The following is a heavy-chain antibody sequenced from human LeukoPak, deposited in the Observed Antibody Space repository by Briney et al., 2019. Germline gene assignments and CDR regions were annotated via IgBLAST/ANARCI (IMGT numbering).Heavy chain of an antibody. Sequence: ASVKVSCKVSGYTLTELSMHWVRQAPGKGLEWMGGFDPEDGETIYAQKFQGRVTMTEDTSTDTAYMELSSLRSEDTAVYYCAIGPPRGSGYQFDYWGQGTLVTVSS. CDR1: GYTLTELS. D-gene: IGHD3-3*01. J-gene: IGHJ4*02. V-gene: IGHV1-24*01. CDR2: FDPEDGET. CDR3: AIGPPRGSGYQFDY.